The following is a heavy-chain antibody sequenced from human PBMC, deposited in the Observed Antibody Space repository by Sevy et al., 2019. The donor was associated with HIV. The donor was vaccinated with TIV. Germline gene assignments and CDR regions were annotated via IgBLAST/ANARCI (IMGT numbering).Heavy chain of an antibody. CDR1: GGSVSSASYY. V-gene: IGHV4-61*01. Sequence: SETLSLTCTVSGGSVSSASYYWSWIRQSPGKGLEWIGYIYYTGSTNYNPSLKSRVTISLDMSKNQFSLKLSSVTAADTAVYYCSRDLSITQSFDSSDYYQNEAFDIWGQGTMVTVSS. CDR3: SRDLSITQSFDSSDYYQNEAFDI. J-gene: IGHJ3*02. D-gene: IGHD3-22*01. CDR2: IYYTGST.